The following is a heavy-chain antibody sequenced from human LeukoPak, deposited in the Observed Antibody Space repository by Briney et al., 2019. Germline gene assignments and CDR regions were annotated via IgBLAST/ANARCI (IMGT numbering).Heavy chain of an antibody. CDR1: GFTFSSHG. J-gene: IGHJ4*02. CDR2: ISPSGGIT. CDR3: ARSGLSRFDY. D-gene: IGHD4/OR15-4a*01. V-gene: IGHV3-23*01. Sequence: GGSLRLSCAASGFTFSSHGMNWVRQAPGKGLEWVSGISPSGGITYYTDSVKGRFTISRDNSKNTVSLQMNSLRADDTAVYYCARSGLSRFDYWGQGTLVTVSS.